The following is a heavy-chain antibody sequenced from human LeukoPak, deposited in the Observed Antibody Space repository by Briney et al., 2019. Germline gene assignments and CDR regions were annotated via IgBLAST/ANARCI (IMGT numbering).Heavy chain of an antibody. J-gene: IGHJ4*02. D-gene: IGHD6-13*01. Sequence: GGSPRLSCAASGFTFSSYWMHWVRQAPGKGLVWVSRINSDGSSTSYADSVKGRFTISRDNAKNTLYLQMNSLRAEDTAVYYCVREQQLGLIDYWGQGTLVTVSS. CDR1: GFTFSSYW. CDR3: VREQQLGLIDY. V-gene: IGHV3-74*01. CDR2: INSDGSST.